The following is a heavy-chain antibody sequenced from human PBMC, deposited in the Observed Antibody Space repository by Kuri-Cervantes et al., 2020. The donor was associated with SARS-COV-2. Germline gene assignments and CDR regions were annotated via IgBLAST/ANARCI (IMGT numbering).Heavy chain of an antibody. CDR2: IYTSGST. CDR3: ARSQYSPSRYYYYGMDV. J-gene: IGHJ6*02. V-gene: IGHV4-61*02. Sequence: LRLSCIVSGGSISSGSYYWSWIRQPAGKGLEWIGRIYTSGSTNYNPSLKNRVIISIDTSKNQFSLRLTSVTAADTALYYCARSQYSPSRYYYYGMDVWGQGTTVTVSS. D-gene: IGHD5-18*01. CDR1: GGSISSGSYY.